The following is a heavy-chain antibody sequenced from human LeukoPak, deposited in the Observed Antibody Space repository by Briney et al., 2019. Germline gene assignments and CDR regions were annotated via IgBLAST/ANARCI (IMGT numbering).Heavy chain of an antibody. CDR2: IYSGGST. D-gene: IGHD2-15*01. CDR3: ARSPVVAATSAPNWFDP. J-gene: IGHJ5*02. V-gene: IGHV3-53*01. Sequence: GGSLRLSCAASGFTFSSYWMHWVRQAPGKGLEWVSVIYSGGSTYYADSVKGRFTISRDNSKNTLYLQMNSLRAEDTAVYYCARSPVVAATSAPNWFDPWGQGTLVTVSS. CDR1: GFTFSSYW.